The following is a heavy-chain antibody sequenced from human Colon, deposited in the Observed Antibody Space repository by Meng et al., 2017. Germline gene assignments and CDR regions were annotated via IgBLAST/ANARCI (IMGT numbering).Heavy chain of an antibody. V-gene: IGHV1-8*01. CDR2: MNSNTGKT. CDR3: ARVDYGDYPFDY. CDR1: DYTFTSFD. Sequence: QLGQVVADVQKPGGAVMVSCKPSDYTFTSFDIEWVRQATGQRLEWMEWMNSNTGKTGNAQKFLGRVTMSRHTSISTAYMELGSLSAAATAVYYCARVDYGDYPFDYWGQGTLVTVSS. D-gene: IGHD4-17*01. J-gene: IGHJ4*02.